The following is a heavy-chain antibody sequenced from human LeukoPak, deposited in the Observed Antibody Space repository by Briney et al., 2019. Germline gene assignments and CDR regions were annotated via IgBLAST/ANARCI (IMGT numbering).Heavy chain of an antibody. CDR1: GYTFTSYW. CDR2: IYPGDSDT. D-gene: IGHD6-13*01. J-gene: IGHJ4*02. CDR3: ARTPSGISDPYYFDY. V-gene: IGHV5-51*01. Sequence: GESLKISCKGSGYTFTSYWISWVRQMPGKGLEGMGIIYPGDSDTRYSPSFQGQVTISADNSISTAYLQWSSLKASDTAMYYCARTPSGISDPYYFDYWGQGTLVTVSS.